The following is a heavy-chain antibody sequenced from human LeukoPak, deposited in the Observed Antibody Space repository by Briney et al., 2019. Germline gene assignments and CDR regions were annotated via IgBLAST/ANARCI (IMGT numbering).Heavy chain of an antibody. J-gene: IGHJ4*02. V-gene: IGHV3-23*01. D-gene: IGHD3-3*01. CDR1: GFTFGDYA. CDR2: ISGSGGST. CDR3: AKTLLTEWLYTLFDY. Sequence: HTGGSLRLSCTASGFTFGDYAMSWFRQAPGKGLEWVSAISGSGGSTYYADSVKGRFTISRDNSKNTLYLQMNSLRAEDTAVYYCAKTLLTEWLYTLFDYWGQGTLVTVSS.